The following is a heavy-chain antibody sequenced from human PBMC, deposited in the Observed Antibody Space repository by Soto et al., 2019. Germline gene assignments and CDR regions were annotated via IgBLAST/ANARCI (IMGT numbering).Heavy chain of an antibody. J-gene: IGHJ4*02. CDR3: QGGDF. CDR2: INDSGST. D-gene: IGHD3-16*01. CDR1: GGSFRGYF. Sequence: PSETLSLTCAVSGGSFRGYFWSRIRQSPDKGLEWIGEINDSGSTYYNPSFKSRLTISVDTSKSQISLTLTSVTAADSAVYYCQGGDFWGQGTRVTVSS. V-gene: IGHV4-34*01.